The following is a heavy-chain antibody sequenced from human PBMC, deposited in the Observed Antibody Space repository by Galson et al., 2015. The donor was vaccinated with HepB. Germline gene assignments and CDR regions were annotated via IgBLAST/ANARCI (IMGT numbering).Heavy chain of an antibody. D-gene: IGHD3-10*01. V-gene: IGHV3-74*01. J-gene: IGHJ4*02. CDR1: GFTFSSYW. CDR3: ARGGFGELLLHY. Sequence: SLRLSCAASGFTFSSYWMHWVRHAPGKGLVWVSRINSDGSSTSYADSVKGRFTISRDNAKNTLYLQMNSLRAEDTAVYYCARGGFGELLLHYWGQGTLVTVSS. CDR2: INSDGSST.